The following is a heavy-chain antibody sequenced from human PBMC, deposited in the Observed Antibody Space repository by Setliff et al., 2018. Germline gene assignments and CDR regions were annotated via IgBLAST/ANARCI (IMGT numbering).Heavy chain of an antibody. CDR3: VRQPEGGYYDSSGYYGMAPYYFDY. CDR1: GYSISSGYY. Sequence: PSETLSLTCAVSGYSISSGYYWGWIRQPPGKGLEWIGSIYHSGSTYYNPSLKSRVTISVDTSKIQFFLKLSSVTAADTAVYYCVRQPEGGYYDSSGYYGMAPYYFDYWGQGTLVTVSS. J-gene: IGHJ4*02. CDR2: IYHSGST. D-gene: IGHD3-22*01. V-gene: IGHV4-38-2*01.